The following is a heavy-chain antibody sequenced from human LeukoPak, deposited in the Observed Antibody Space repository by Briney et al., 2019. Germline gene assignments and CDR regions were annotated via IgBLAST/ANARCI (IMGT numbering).Heavy chain of an antibody. CDR3: ARDYGGNSGWFDP. D-gene: IGHD4-23*01. Sequence: ASVKVSCKASGYTFTNYDINWVRQATGQGLEWMGWMNPNSGDTGYAQKFQDRVTMTRNTSTSTAYMELSSLRSEDTAVYYCARDYGGNSGWFDPWGQGTLVTVSS. V-gene: IGHV1-8*01. CDR1: GYTFTNYD. CDR2: MNPNSGDT. J-gene: IGHJ5*02.